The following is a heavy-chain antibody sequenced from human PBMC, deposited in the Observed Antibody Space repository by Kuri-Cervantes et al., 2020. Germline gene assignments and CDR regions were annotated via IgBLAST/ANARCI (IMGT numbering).Heavy chain of an antibody. CDR3: ARDRVSYSSSWPNWFDP. Sequence: GSLRLSCTVSGGSISSSSYYWGWIRQPPGKGLEWIGSIYHSGSTYYNPSLKSRVTISVDTSKNQFSLKLSSVTAADTAVYYCARDRVSYSSSWPNWFDPWGQGTLVTVSS. CDR1: GGSISSSSYY. V-gene: IGHV4-39*07. CDR2: IYHSGST. J-gene: IGHJ5*02. D-gene: IGHD6-13*01.